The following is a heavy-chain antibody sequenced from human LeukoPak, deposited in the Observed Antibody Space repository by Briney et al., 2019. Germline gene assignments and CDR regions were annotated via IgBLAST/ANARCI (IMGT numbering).Heavy chain of an antibody. J-gene: IGHJ4*02. D-gene: IGHD3-22*01. Sequence: GGTLRLSCAASGFTFSNHGMNWVRQAPGKGLEWVSGISPSGDITYYADSVKGRFTVSRDNSKNTLYLQMNSLRAEDTAVYYCAKSRSYYDSSGYYNFDYWGQGTLVTVSS. V-gene: IGHV3-23*01. CDR1: GFTFSNHG. CDR2: ISPSGDIT. CDR3: AKSRSYYDSSGYYNFDY.